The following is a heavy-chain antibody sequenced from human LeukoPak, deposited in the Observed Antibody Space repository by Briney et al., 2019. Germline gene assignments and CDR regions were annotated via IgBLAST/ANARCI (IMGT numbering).Heavy chain of an antibody. CDR1: GGSISSGGYS. J-gene: IGHJ4*02. CDR2: IYHTWCT. D-gene: IGHD4-11*01. V-gene: IGHV4-30-2*01. Sequence: SQTLSLSCGVAGGSISSGGYSWRWIRQPPGKGLEWIGSIYHTWCTYYNPALKSRVTISVDRSKNQFSLKLKSVTAADTAVGYCAREYSSYGKRTFDYWGQGTLATVSS. CDR3: AREYSSYGKRTFDY.